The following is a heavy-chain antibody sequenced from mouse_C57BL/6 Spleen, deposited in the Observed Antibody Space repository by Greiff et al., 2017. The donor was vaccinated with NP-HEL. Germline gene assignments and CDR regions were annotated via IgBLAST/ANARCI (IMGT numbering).Heavy chain of an antibody. J-gene: IGHJ4*01. CDR2: IRNKANGYTT. Sequence: EVKVVESGGGLVQPGGSLSLSCAASGFTFTDYYMSWVRQPPGKALEWLGFIRNKANGYTTEYSVSVKGRFTISRDTFQSVLYLQMKAMRAKDSATDNCASSTYDNASYYCAMDYWGQGTSVTVSS. CDR1: GFTFTDYY. CDR3: ASSTYDNASYYCAMDY. V-gene: IGHV7-3*01. D-gene: IGHD2-4*01.